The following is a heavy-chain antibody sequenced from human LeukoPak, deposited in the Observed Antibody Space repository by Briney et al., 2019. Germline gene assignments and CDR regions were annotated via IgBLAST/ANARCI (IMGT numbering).Heavy chain of an antibody. CDR3: ARAGRLQYGDYVAFDY. CDR2: INAGNGNT. Sequence: ASVKVSCKASGYTFTSYAMHWVRQAPGQRLEWMGWINAGNGNTKYSQKFQGRVTITRDTSASTAYMELSSLRAEDTAVYYCARAGRLQYGDYVAFDYWGQGTLVTVSS. CDR1: GYTFTSYA. D-gene: IGHD4-17*01. V-gene: IGHV1-3*01. J-gene: IGHJ4*02.